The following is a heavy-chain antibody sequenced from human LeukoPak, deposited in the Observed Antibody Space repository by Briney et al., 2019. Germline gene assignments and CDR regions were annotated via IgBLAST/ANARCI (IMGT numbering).Heavy chain of an antibody. D-gene: IGHD2-21*01. CDR3: ARDIYYYYYYYMDV. CDR2: IRQDGSEK. V-gene: IGHV3-7*01. CDR1: GFTFSSYW. J-gene: IGHJ6*03. Sequence: PGGSLRLSCAASGFTFSSYWMSWVRQAPGKGLEWVANIRQDGSEKYYVDSVKGRFTISRDNAKNSLYLQMNSLRAEDTAVYYCARDIYYYYYYYMDVWAKGPRSPSP.